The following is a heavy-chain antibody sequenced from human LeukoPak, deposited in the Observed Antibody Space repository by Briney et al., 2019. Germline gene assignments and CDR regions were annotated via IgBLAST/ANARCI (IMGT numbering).Heavy chain of an antibody. CDR1: GDSISTYY. V-gene: IGHV4-59*01. J-gene: IGHJ4*02. Sequence: PSETLSLTCSVPGDSISTYYWSWIRQPPGKAPEWIGYVYYSGSTDYNPSLKSRVTISVDTSKKQFSLNLNSVTAADTAVYYCSESKELWLRGLFDYWGQGSLVTVSS. D-gene: IGHD3-22*01. CDR3: SESKELWLRGLFDY. CDR2: VYYSGST.